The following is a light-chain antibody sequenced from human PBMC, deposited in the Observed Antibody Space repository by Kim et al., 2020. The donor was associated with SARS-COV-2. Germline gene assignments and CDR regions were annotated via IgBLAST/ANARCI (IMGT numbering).Light chain of an antibody. V-gene: IGLV6-57*03. J-gene: IGLJ3*02. CDR2: EDN. CDR1: SGSIASNY. CDR3: QSYDSSNWV. Sequence: QPHSVSESPGKTVTISCTRSSGSIASNYVQWYQQRPGSAPTTVIYEDNQRPSGVPDRFSGSIDSSSNSASLTISGLKTEDEADYYCQSYDSSNWV.